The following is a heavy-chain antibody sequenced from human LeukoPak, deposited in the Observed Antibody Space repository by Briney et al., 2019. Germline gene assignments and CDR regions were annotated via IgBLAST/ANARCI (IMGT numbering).Heavy chain of an antibody. CDR2: INHSGST. CDR1: GGSFSSYY. V-gene: IGHV4-34*01. CDR3: ARDSGMAPGY. J-gene: IGHJ4*02. Sequence: SETLSLTCAVYGGSFSSYYWSWIRQPPGKGLEWIGEINHSGSTNYNPSLKSRVTISVDTSKNQFSLKLSSVTAADTAVYYCARDSGMAPGYWGQGTLVTVSS. D-gene: IGHD5-24*01.